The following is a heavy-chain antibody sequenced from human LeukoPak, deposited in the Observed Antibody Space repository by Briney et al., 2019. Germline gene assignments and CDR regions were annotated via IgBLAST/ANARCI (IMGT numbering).Heavy chain of an antibody. CDR1: GGSFSGYY. D-gene: IGHD6-19*01. CDR3: ASEAGTGDYYYYGMDV. Sequence: SETLSLTCAVYGGSFSGYYWSWIRQPPGKGLEWIGEINHSGSTNYNPSLKSRVSISVDTSKNQFSLKLSSVTAADTAVYYCASEAGTGDYYYYGMDVWGQGTTVTVSS. J-gene: IGHJ6*02. CDR2: INHSGST. V-gene: IGHV4-34*01.